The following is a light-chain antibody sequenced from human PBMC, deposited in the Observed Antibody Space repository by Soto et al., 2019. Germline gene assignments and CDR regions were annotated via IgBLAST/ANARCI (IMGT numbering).Light chain of an antibody. Sequence: QSVLTQSSSASASLGSSVKLTCTLSSGHSSYIIAWHQQQPGKAPRYLMKLEGSGSYNKGSGVPDRFSGSSSGADRYLTISNLQFEDDADYYCETWDSNTRVFGGGTTLTVL. V-gene: IGLV4-60*02. J-gene: IGLJ2*01. CDR2: LEGSGSY. CDR3: ETWDSNTRV. CDR1: SGHSSYI.